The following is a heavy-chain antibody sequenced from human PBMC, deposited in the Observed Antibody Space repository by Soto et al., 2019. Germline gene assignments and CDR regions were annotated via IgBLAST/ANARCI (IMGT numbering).Heavy chain of an antibody. V-gene: IGHV3-30*18. J-gene: IGHJ3*02. CDR3: AKDLRIRAPVAFDI. Sequence: QVQLVESGGGVVQPGRSLRLSCAASGFTFSSYGMHWVRQAPGKGLEWVAVISYDGSNKYYADSVKGRFTISRDNSKNTLYLQMNSLRAEDTAVYYCAKDLRIRAPVAFDIWGQGTMVTVSS. CDR1: GFTFSSYG. CDR2: ISYDGSNK. D-gene: IGHD2-15*01.